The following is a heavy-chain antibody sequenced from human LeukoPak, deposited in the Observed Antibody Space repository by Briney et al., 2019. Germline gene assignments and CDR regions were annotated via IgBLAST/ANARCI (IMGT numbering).Heavy chain of an antibody. CDR1: GGTFRSYA. CDR2: IIPILAIA. J-gene: IGHJ4*02. CDR3: ARNLTDHFDY. Sequence: SVTVSCKASGGTFRSYAISWARQAPGQGLEWMRRIIPILAIANYAQKFQGRVTITADKSTSTAYMELSSIRSEDTAVYSCARNLTDHFDYWGQGTLVAVSS. V-gene: IGHV1-69*04.